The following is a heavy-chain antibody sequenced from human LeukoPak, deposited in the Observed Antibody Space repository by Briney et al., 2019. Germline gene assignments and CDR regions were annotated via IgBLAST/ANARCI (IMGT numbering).Heavy chain of an antibody. J-gene: IGHJ4*02. Sequence: KPSETLSLTCAVYGGSFSGYYWSWIRQPPGKGLEWIGEINHSGSTNYNPSLKSRVTLSVDKSKNQSSLKRSSVAAADTAVYYCARGGIGYCSSTSCYTRSYYFDYWGQGTLVTVSS. D-gene: IGHD2-2*02. CDR1: GGSFSGYY. CDR3: ARGGIGYCSSTSCYTRSYYFDY. CDR2: INHSGST. V-gene: IGHV4-34*01.